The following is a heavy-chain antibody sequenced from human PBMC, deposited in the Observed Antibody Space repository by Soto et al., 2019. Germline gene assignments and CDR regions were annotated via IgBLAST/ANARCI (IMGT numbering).Heavy chain of an antibody. CDR1: GFTFSNAW. J-gene: IGHJ4*02. Sequence: GGSLRLSCAASGFTFSNAWINWVRQAPGKGLEWVSSISSSSSYIYYADSVKGRFTISRDNAKNSLYLQMNSLRAEDTAVYYCARNPLQWQTSIWGQGTLVTVSS. D-gene: IGHD6-19*01. V-gene: IGHV3-21*01. CDR3: ARNPLQWQTSI. CDR2: ISSSSSYI.